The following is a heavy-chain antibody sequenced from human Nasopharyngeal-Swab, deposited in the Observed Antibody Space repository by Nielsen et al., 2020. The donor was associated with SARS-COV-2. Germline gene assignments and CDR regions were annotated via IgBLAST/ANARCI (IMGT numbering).Heavy chain of an antibody. D-gene: IGHD4-23*01. Sequence: VRQAPGKGLEWLAAISLDGRVRNYVDSVKGRFTSSGDNSRNTLHLEMNNLRPEDTAVYYCAREFSEVNPYRRHTFDYWGQGTPVTVSS. V-gene: IGHV3-30*04. J-gene: IGHJ4*02. CDR2: ISLDGRVR. CDR3: AREFSEVNPYRRHTFDY.